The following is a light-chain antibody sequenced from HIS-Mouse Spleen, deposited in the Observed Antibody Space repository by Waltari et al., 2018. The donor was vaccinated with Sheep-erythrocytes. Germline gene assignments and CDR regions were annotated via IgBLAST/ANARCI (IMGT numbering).Light chain of an antibody. Sequence: QSVLTQPPSVSGAPGQRVTISCTGSSSNIGAGYDVHWYQRLPGTAPKLLSYDNSQRPSGVPDRFSGSKSGTSASLAITGLQAEDEADYYCQSYDSSLSGVVFGGGTKLTVL. CDR3: QSYDSSLSGVV. J-gene: IGLJ2*01. CDR1: SSNIGAGYD. CDR2: DNS. V-gene: IGLV1-40*01.